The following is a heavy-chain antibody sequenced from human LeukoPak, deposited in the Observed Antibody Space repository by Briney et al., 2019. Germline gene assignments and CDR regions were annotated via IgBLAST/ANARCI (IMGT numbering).Heavy chain of an antibody. J-gene: IGHJ3*02. CDR3: ARTFYHDSSGYYRDAFDI. V-gene: IGHV1-2*02. D-gene: IGHD3-22*01. CDR1: GYTFTGYY. Sequence: ASVKVSCKASGYTFTGYYMHWVRQAPGQGLEWMGWINPNSGGTNYAQKFQGRVTMTRDTSISTAYMELGRLRSDDTALYYCARTFYHDSSGYYRDAFDIWGQGTMVTVSS. CDR2: INPNSGGT.